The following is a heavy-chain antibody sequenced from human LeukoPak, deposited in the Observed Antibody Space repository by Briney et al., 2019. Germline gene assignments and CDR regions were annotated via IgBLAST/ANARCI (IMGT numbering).Heavy chain of an antibody. V-gene: IGHV3-33*01. CDR2: IWYDGASK. J-gene: IGHJ4*02. Sequence: PGGSLRLSCAASGFTFSNYGMHWVRQAPGKGLEWVAVIWYDGASKYYADSVKGRFTISRDNSKNTLYLQMSSLRAEDTAVYYCARAPYYGDYGVYWGQGTLVTVSS. D-gene: IGHD3-3*01. CDR3: ARAPYYGDYGVY. CDR1: GFTFSNYG.